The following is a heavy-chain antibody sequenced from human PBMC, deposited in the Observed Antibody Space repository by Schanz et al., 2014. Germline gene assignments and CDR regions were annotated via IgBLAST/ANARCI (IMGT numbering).Heavy chain of an antibody. CDR3: ARGGFWGSYYGRFDY. J-gene: IGHJ4*02. V-gene: IGHV4-31*11. CDR2: IFFSGAT. CDR1: GGSLSSADW. Sequence: QLQLQESGPGLVKPSGTLSLTCAVSGGSLSSADWWSWVRQHPGKGLEWIGYIFFSGATHQNPSLKSRISISIDTSKNQFSLDLTSVTAADTAVYYCARGGFWGSYYGRFDYWGQGALVTVSS. D-gene: IGHD1-26*01.